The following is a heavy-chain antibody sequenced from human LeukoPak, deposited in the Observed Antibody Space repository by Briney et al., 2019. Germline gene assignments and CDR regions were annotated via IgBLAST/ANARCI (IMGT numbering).Heavy chain of an antibody. Sequence: GGSLRLSCAASGFTFNSYAMSWVRQAPGKGLEWVSAIGGSGSSTYYTDSVKGRFTISRDNSKNTLYLQMNSLRAEDTAVYYCXXXXXXGWYGQAFDIWGQGTMVTVSS. CDR1: GFTFNSYA. J-gene: IGHJ3*02. V-gene: IGHV3-23*01. D-gene: IGHD6-19*01. CDR2: IGGSGSST. CDR3: XXXXXXGWYGQAFDI.